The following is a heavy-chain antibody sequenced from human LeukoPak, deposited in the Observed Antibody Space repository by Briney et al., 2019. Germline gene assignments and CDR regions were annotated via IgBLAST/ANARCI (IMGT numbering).Heavy chain of an antibody. D-gene: IGHD6-25*01. J-gene: IGHJ3*01. CDR1: GYTFNTYG. V-gene: IGHV1-18*01. CDR3: ARDREQRVPLGSLDF. CDR2: ISPFNGNT. Sequence: ASVKVSCKASGYTFNTYGISWVRQAPGQGLEYIGWISPFNGNTDYAHCVQGRATMTTDTSTSTAYMDLRGLRSDDTAVYYCARDREQRVPLGSLDFWGQGTTVTVSS.